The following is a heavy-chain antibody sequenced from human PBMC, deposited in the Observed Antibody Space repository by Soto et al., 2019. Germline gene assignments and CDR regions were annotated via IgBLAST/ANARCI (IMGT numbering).Heavy chain of an antibody. CDR2: ISSSSGNTI. J-gene: IGHJ4*02. Sequence: EVQLVESGGGLVQPGGSRRLFCAASGFTFSSYGMNGVGQAPGKGLGWVSYISSSSGNTINYADSVKGRFTISRDNGKNSLYLQMSSLRAEDTALYYCARDLWDDLAGGESDYWGQGTLVTVSS. V-gene: IGHV3-48*01. CDR1: GFTFSSYG. D-gene: IGHD3-16*01. CDR3: ARDLWDDLAGGESDY.